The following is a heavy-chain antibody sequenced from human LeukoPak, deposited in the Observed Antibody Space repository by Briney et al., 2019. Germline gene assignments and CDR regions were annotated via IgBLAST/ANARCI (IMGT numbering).Heavy chain of an antibody. Sequence: PSQTLSLTCAVSGGSISSGGYSWRWIRQPPGKGLEWIGYIYHSGSTYYNPSLKSRVTISVDRSKNQFSLKLSSVTAADTAVYYCARGRYCSSTSCSQRRYYYYGMDVWGQGTTVTVSS. CDR1: GGSISSGGYS. D-gene: IGHD2-2*01. J-gene: IGHJ6*02. CDR2: IYHSGST. V-gene: IGHV4-30-2*01. CDR3: ARGRYCSSTSCSQRRYYYYGMDV.